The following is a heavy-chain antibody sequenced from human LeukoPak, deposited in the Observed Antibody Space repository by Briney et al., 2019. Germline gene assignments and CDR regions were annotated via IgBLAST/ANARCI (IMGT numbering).Heavy chain of an antibody. J-gene: IGHJ6*02. Sequence: SETLSLTCTVSGGSISSGGYYWSWIRQHPGKGLEWIGYIYYSGSTYYNPSLKSRVTISVDTSKNQFSLKLSSVTAADTAVYYCARGGSREIVAPGYGMDVWGQGTTVTVSS. CDR2: IYYSGST. V-gene: IGHV4-31*03. D-gene: IGHD3-22*01. CDR3: ARGGSREIVAPGYGMDV. CDR1: GGSISSGGYY.